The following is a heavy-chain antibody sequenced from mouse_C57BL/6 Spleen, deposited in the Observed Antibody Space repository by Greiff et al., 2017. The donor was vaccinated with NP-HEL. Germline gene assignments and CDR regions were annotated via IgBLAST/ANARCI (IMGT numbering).Heavy chain of an antibody. CDR1: GYTFTSYW. CDR3: AMCEFRRERHY. CDR2: LHPADSDT. J-gene: IGHJ2*01. Sequence: QVQLQQSGAELVKPGASVKVSCKASGYTFTSYWMHWVKQRPGHGLEWIGRLHPADSDTNYNQKFKGKATFTVDKSSSTAYMQITSLTSEDSAVYYCAMCEFRRERHYWGQGTTLTVSS. V-gene: IGHV1-74*01.